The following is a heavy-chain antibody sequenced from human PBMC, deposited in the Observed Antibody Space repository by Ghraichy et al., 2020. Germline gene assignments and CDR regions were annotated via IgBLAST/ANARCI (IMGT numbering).Heavy chain of an antibody. CDR2: IWYDGSNK. D-gene: IGHD2-15*01. CDR1: GFTFSSYG. Sequence: GGSLRLSCAASGFTFSSYGMHWVRQAPDKGLEWVAVIWYDGSNKYYADSVKGRFTISRDNSKNTLYLQMNSLRAEDTAVYYCAKDQKRYCSGGSCYLFDYWGQGTLVTVSS. J-gene: IGHJ4*02. V-gene: IGHV3-33*06. CDR3: AKDQKRYCSGGSCYLFDY.